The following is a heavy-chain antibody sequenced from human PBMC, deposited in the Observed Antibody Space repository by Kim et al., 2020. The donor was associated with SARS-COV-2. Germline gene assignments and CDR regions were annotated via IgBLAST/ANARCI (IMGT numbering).Heavy chain of an antibody. Sequence: SETLSLTCAVYGGSFSGYYWSWIRQPPGKGLEWIGEINHSGSTNYNPSLKSRVTISVDTSKNQFSLKLSSVTAADTAVYYCARGSQSGYVDYWGQGTLVTVSS. D-gene: IGHD3-3*01. V-gene: IGHV4-34*01. CDR1: GGSFSGYY. CDR2: INHSGST. CDR3: ARGSQSGYVDY. J-gene: IGHJ4*02.